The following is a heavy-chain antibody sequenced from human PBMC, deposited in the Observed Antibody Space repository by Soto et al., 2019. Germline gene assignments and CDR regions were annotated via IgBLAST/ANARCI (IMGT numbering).Heavy chain of an antibody. CDR2: IYYSGII. J-gene: IGHJ4*02. V-gene: IGHV4-30-4*01. CDR1: SGSISSGDYY. CDR3: ARAPFRPNIYFAY. Sequence: SETLSLTCTVSSGSISSGDYYWTWIRQPPGKGLEWIGYIYYSGIIYYNPSLKSRVTISVDTSKNQFSLRLSSVTAADTAVYYCARAPFRPNIYFAYWGQGTLVTVSS.